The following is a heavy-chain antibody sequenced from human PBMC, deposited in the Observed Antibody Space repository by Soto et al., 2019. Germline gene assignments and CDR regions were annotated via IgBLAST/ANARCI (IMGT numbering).Heavy chain of an antibody. V-gene: IGHV4-34*01. J-gene: IGHJ6*02. CDR2: INHSGST. CDR3: ARSHQGLGGMDV. Sequence: QVQLQQWGAGLLKPSETLSLTCAVYGGSFSGYYWSWIRQPPGKGLEWIGEINHSGSTNYNPSLKRRVTISVDTSKNQFSLKLSSVTAADTAVYYCARSHQGLGGMDVWGQGTTVTVSS. CDR1: GGSFSGYY. D-gene: IGHD2-2*01.